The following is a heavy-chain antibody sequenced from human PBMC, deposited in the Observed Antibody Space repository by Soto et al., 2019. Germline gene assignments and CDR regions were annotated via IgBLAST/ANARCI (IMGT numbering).Heavy chain of an antibody. Sequence: QVQLMESGGGVVQPGGSLRLSSETSGFAFSGYSMHWFRQAPGKGLEWVAVTSSDGGTKFYADSVKGRFTVSRDNSKNTLYLQMNSLRVEDTAIYYSAREVVLTKWYFDNWGQGILVTVSS. V-gene: IGHV3-30-3*01. D-gene: IGHD2-21*01. CDR2: TSSDGGTK. J-gene: IGHJ4*02. CDR1: GFAFSGYS. CDR3: AREVVLTKWYFDN.